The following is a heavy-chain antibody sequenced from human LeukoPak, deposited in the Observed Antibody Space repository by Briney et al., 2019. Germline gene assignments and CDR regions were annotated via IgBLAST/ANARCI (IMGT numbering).Heavy chain of an antibody. CDR3: VRGVGVSRFNYFDP. CDR2: IWYDASNK. V-gene: IGHV3-33*01. Sequence: PGGSLRPSCAASGFTFSSFGMHWVRQAPGKGLEWVAVIWYDASNKYYADSVKGRFTISRDNSKNTLFLQMNSLRDDDTAVYYCVRGVGVSRFNYFDPWGQGTLVIVSS. CDR1: GFTFSSFG. J-gene: IGHJ5*02. D-gene: IGHD6-13*01.